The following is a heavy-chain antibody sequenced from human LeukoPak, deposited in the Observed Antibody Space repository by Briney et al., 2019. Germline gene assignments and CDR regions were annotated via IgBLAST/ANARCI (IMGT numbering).Heavy chain of an antibody. CDR1: GFTFSDYN. Sequence: GGSLRLSCAASGFTFSDYNMTWIRQAPGKGLGWERVAYITSSGRSTLYADSVKGRFTISRDNAKNSLYLQMNSLRPEDTAVYYCARVLRSVLTGTDAFDIWGQGTRVTVSS. V-gene: IGHV3-11*04. CDR3: ARVLRSVLTGTDAFDI. D-gene: IGHD2-21*02. CDR2: ITSSGRST. J-gene: IGHJ3*02.